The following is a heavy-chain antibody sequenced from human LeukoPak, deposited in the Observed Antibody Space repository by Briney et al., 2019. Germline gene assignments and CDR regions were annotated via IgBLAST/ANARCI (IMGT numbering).Heavy chain of an antibody. CDR3: AKDSNPYNPGAFDI. CDR1: GFTFSSYG. V-gene: IGHV3-23*01. Sequence: GGTLRLSCAASGFTFSSYGMSWVRRAPGKGLEWVSAISGSGGSTFYADSVKGRFTLSRDNSKNTLYLPINSLRAEDTAVYYCAKDSNPYNPGAFDIWGQGTMVTVSS. D-gene: IGHD1-14*01. CDR2: ISGSGGST. J-gene: IGHJ3*02.